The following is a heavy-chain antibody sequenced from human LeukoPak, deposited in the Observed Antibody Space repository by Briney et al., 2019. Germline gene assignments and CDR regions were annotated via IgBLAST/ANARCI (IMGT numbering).Heavy chain of an antibody. D-gene: IGHD4-17*01. Sequence: SETLSLTCTVSGGSISSSSYHWGWIRQPPGKGLEWIGSIYYSGSTYYNPSLKSRVTISVDTSKNQFSLKLSSVTAADTAVYYCARDDGDYGDYLGTFDIWGQGTMVTVSS. V-gene: IGHV4-39*02. CDR3: ARDDGDYGDYLGTFDI. CDR1: GGSISSSSYH. CDR2: IYYSGST. J-gene: IGHJ3*02.